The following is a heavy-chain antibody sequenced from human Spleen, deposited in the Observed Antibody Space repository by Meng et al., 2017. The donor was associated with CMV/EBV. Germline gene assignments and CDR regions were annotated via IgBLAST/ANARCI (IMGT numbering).Heavy chain of an antibody. CDR2: INPNNGNI. CDR1: GYPFTGYY. J-gene: IGHJ6*02. CDR3: ARGLERRQLGYYYGMDV. D-gene: IGHD1-1*01. Sequence: ASVKVSCKASGYPFTGYYIHWVRQAPGQGLEWMGWINPNNGNINYAQKFQGRVTMTRDTSISTAYMELSRLRSDDTAVYYCARGLERRQLGYYYGMDVWGQGTTVTVSS. V-gene: IGHV1-2*02.